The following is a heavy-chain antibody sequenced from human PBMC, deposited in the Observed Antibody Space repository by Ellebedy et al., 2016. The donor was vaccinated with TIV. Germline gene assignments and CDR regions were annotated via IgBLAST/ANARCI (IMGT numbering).Heavy chain of an antibody. J-gene: IGHJ1*01. V-gene: IGHV3-48*04. D-gene: IGHD3-9*01. CDR3: ARGGIDKYYDILTD. Sequence: GESLKISXAASEFTFRTYNMNWVRQAPGRGLEWVSHISSSTGTIYYADSVKGRFTISRDNAKNSLYLQMNSLRAEDTALYYCARGGIDKYYDILTDWGQGTLVTVSS. CDR1: EFTFRTYN. CDR2: ISSSTGTI.